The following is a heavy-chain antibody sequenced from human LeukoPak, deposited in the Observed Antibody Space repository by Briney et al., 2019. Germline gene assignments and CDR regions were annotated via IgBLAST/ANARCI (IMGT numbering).Heavy chain of an antibody. J-gene: IGHJ4*02. Sequence: SETLSLTCAVYGGSFSGYYWSWIRQPPGKGLEWIGEINHSGSTDYNPSLKSRVTISVDTSKNQFSLKLSSVTAADTAVYYCARARMVGATTKNDYWGQGTLVTVSS. V-gene: IGHV4-34*01. CDR2: INHSGST. CDR3: ARARMVGATTKNDY. D-gene: IGHD1-26*01. CDR1: GGSFSGYY.